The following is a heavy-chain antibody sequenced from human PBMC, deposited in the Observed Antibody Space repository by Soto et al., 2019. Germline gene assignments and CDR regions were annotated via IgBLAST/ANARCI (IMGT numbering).Heavy chain of an antibody. D-gene: IGHD6-6*01. J-gene: IGHJ4*02. CDR2: ISTSSSTI. CDR1: RFTFISYS. V-gene: IGHV3-48*01. CDR3: AREYSSSSARANDN. Sequence: PGGSLRLSCAASRFTFISYSMNWVRQAPGKGLKWISYISTSSSTIYYADSVKGRFTISRDNAKNSLYLQMNSLRAEDTAVYYCAREYSSSSARANDNWGQGTLLTVSS.